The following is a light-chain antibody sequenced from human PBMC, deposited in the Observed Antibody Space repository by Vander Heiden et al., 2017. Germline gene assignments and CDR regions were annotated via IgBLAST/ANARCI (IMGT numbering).Light chain of an antibody. CDR1: SSDVGGYNY. CDR3: CSYAGSYTWV. J-gene: IGLJ3*02. Sequence: QSALPQPRSVSGSPGQSVTIACTGTSSDVGGYNYVSWYQQPPGKAPKLMIYDVSKRPSGVPDRFSGSKSGNTASLTISGLQAEDEADYYCCSYAGSYTWVFGGGTKLTVL. V-gene: IGLV2-11*01. CDR2: DVS.